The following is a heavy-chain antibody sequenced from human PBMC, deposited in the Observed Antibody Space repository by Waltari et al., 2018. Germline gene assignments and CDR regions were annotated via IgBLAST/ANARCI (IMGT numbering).Heavy chain of an antibody. J-gene: IGHJ4*02. CDR3: ATMPLECRTTNCYRHFAY. CDR1: GSSFTAYW. V-gene: IGHV5-51*01. CDR2: IYPGDSDT. D-gene: IGHD2-2*02. Sequence: EVHLVQSGAEVKKPGESLKISCQGSGSSFTAYWIGRVRQMPGKGLEWMGIIYPGDSDTRYSPSFQGHVTISADRSISTAYLQWSSLQASDTGIYYCATMPLECRTTNCYRHFAYWGQGTQVTVSS.